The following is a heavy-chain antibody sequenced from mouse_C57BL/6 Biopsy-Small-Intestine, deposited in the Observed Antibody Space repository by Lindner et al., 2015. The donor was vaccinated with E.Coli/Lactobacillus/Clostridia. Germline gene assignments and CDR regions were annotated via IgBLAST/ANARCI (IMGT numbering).Heavy chain of an antibody. J-gene: IGHJ2*01. CDR1: GFTFSDYG. V-gene: IGHV5-17*01. CDR2: ISSGSKTI. D-gene: IGHD3-3*01. Sequence: EVQLQESWGGLVKPGGSLKLSCAASGFTFSDYGMHWVRQAPEKGLEWVAYISSGSKTIYYADTVKGRFTISRDNAKNTLFLQMTSLRSEDTAIYYCARGTGRGVDYWGQGTTLTVSS. CDR3: ARGTGRGVDY.